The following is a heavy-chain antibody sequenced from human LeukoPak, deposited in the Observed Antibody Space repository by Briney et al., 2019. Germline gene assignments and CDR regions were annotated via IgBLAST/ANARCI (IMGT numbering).Heavy chain of an antibody. Sequence: PSETLSLTCNVSGDSITTGGYYWSWIRQPLGKALEWIGYIYQSGNSLYNPSLKSRLTITVDKAKNYFSLRLNSVTAVDTAVYFCARGSISTGDDFWGQGTLVTVSS. CDR3: ARGSISTGDDF. V-gene: IGHV4-30-2*05. CDR2: IYQSGNS. D-gene: IGHD7-27*01. J-gene: IGHJ4*02. CDR1: GDSITTGGYY.